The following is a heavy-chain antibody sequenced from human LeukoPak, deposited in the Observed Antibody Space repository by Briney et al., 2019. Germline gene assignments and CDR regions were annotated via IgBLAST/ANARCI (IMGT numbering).Heavy chain of an antibody. D-gene: IGHD3-22*01. CDR2: IIPILGIA. J-gene: IGHJ4*02. CDR1: GGTFSSYT. Sequence: ASVKVSCKASGGTFSSYTISWVRQAPGQGLEWMGRIIPILGIANYAQKFQGRVTITADKSTSTPYMELSSLRSEDTAVYYCARDPFPQTYYYDSSGYYQADYWGQGTLVTVSS. CDR3: ARDPFPQTYYYDSSGYYQADY. V-gene: IGHV1-69*04.